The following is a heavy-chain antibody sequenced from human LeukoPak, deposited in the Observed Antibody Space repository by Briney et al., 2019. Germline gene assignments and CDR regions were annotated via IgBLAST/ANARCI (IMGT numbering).Heavy chain of an antibody. Sequence: GGPLRLSCVRSGFTVLDHAMHWVRQAPGKGLEWVSGVGWSSGRIDYADSVKGRFTSSRDNAKNSLYLQMNSLRAEDTAIYYCIKDIRPGGMDVWGQGITVTVSS. CDR3: IKDIRPGGMDV. D-gene: IGHD1-14*01. J-gene: IGHJ6*02. CDR2: VGWSSGRI. CDR1: GFTVLDHA. V-gene: IGHV3-9*01.